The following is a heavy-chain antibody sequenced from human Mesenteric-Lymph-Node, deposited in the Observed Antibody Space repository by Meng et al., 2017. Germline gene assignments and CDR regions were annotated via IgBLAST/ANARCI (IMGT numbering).Heavy chain of an antibody. V-gene: IGHV3-30*04. CDR1: GFTFSSYA. J-gene: IGHJ4*02. D-gene: IGHD5-24*01. Sequence: GGSLRLSCAASGFTFSSYAMHWVRQAPGKGLEWVAVISYDGSNKYYADSVKGRFTISRDNSKNTLYLQMNSLRAEDTAVYYCARDLRWLQYYYFDYWGQGTLVTVSS. CDR2: ISYDGSNK. CDR3: ARDLRWLQYYYFDY.